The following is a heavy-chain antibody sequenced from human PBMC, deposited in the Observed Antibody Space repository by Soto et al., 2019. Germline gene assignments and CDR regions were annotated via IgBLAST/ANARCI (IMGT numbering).Heavy chain of an antibody. J-gene: IGHJ5*02. D-gene: IGHD3-10*01. V-gene: IGHV1-69*13. CDR3: ARGGVNYYGSGSYYLELDP. CDR1: GGTFSSYA. CDR2: IIPIFGTA. Sequence: SVKVSCKASGGTFSSYAISWVRQAPGQGLEWMGGIIPIFGTANYAQKFQGRVTITADESTSTAYMELSSPRSEDTAVYYCARGGVNYYGSGSYYLELDPWGQGTLVTVSS.